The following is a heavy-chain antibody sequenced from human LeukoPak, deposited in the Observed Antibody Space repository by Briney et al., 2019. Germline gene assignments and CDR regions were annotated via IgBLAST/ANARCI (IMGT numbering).Heavy chain of an antibody. CDR1: GGSISSSSYY. CDR2: IYYSGST. Sequence: SETLSLTRTVSGGSISSSSYYWGWIRQPPGKGLEWIGSIYYSGSTYYNPSLKSRVTISVDTSKNQFSLKLSSVTAADTAVYYCARDRKTPTYSNPVYNWFDPWGQGTLVTVSS. J-gene: IGHJ5*02. V-gene: IGHV4-39*07. D-gene: IGHD4-11*01. CDR3: ARDRKTPTYSNPVYNWFDP.